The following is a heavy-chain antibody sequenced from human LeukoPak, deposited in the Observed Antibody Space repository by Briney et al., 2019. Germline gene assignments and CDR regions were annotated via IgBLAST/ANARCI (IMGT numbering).Heavy chain of an antibody. V-gene: IGHV3-66*01. CDR2: IFSDDTT. Sequence: GGSLRLSCAASGSTVSSNYMNWVRQGPGKGLEWISTIFSDDTTYYADSVKGRFIISRDNFKNTLYLQMSSLRVEDTAVYYCARDPRVDHSGMDVWGQGTTVTVSS. J-gene: IGHJ6*02. CDR3: ARDPRVDHSGMDV. D-gene: IGHD2-15*01. CDR1: GSTVSSNY.